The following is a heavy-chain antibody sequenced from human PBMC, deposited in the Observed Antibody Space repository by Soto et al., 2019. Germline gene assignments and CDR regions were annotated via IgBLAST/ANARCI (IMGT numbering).Heavy chain of an antibody. Sequence: QVQLVQSGAEVKKPGSSVRVSCKTSGGNFKNYGLSWVRQAPGRGLEWVGGIVPSFGMANYGQIFQGRVTITAVESTDTVYMELSSLKYEDTAMYYCAIEIAALGFHFWGHGTLVTVSS. J-gene: IGHJ4*01. V-gene: IGHV1-69*12. CDR2: IVPSFGMA. CDR3: AIEIAALGFHF. CDR1: GGNFKNYG. D-gene: IGHD2-21*01.